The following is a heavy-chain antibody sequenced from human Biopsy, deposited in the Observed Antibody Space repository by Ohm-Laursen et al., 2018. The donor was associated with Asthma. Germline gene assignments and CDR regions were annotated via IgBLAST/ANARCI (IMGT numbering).Heavy chain of an antibody. CDR3: ARVDAIMISGDFYFYSGFDL. CDR2: IIPMYGVP. CDR1: GGTFRTYA. Sequence: SSVKVSCKTSGGTFRTYAFNWVRQAPGQGLEWMGGIIPMYGVPKVAQKFQGRVTITADESTSTAYMEMSSLRSEDTAVYYCARVDAIMISGDFYFYSGFDLWGQGTTVRVSS. D-gene: IGHD3-16*01. V-gene: IGHV1-69*01. J-gene: IGHJ6*02.